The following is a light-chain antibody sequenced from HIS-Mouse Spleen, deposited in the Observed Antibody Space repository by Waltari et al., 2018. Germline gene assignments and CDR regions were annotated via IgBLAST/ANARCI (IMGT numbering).Light chain of an antibody. CDR2: GNS. CDR3: QSYDSSLSGWV. J-gene: IGLJ3*02. V-gene: IGLV1-40*01. CDR1: SSTIWAGYD. Sequence: QSVLTQPPSVPGAPGHRVTLSCTGRSSTIWAGYDVHWHQQLPGTATKPPIYGNSTRPSGGPDRFSGSKSGTSASLAITGLQAEDEADYYCQSYDSSLSGWVFGGGTKLTVL.